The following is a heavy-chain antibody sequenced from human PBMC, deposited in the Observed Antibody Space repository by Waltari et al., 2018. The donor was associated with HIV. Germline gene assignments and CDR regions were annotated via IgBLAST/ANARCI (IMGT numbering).Heavy chain of an antibody. Sequence: EVQLVESGGGLIQPGGSLRLSCAASGFTFSNYWMHWVRQAPGKGLVWASRISTDGTGIYYADYVQGRFTISRDNAKNTLFLQMNSLRAEDTAIYYCARVEHTGSYSIDYWGRGTLVTVSS. J-gene: IGHJ4*02. V-gene: IGHV3-74*01. CDR3: ARVEHTGSYSIDY. D-gene: IGHD1-26*01. CDR1: GFTFSNYW. CDR2: ISTDGTGI.